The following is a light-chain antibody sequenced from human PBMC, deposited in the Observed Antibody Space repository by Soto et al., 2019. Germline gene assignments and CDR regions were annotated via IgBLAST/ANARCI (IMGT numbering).Light chain of an antibody. CDR1: SSDVGGYNY. J-gene: IGLJ1*01. CDR3: SSYAGSNNYV. Sequence: LTHPPSASGSPGQSFTISCTGTSSDVGGYNYVSWDQQHPGKAPKLRIYEVSKRPSGVPDRFSGCKSGNTASLTVSGLQPEDEADYYCSSYAGSNNYVFGTGTKVTVL. CDR2: EVS. V-gene: IGLV2-8*01.